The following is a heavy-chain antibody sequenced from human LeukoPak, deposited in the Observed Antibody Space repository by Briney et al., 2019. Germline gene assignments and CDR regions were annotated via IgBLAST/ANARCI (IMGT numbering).Heavy chain of an antibody. V-gene: IGHV4-38-2*01. CDR2: IYHSGST. J-gene: IGHJ4*02. CDR1: AYSIRGDYS. Sequence: SRSLTRAVSAYSIRGDYSWGGIRQKQGKGLEWIGSIYHSGSTYYNPSLKSRVTISVDTSKNQFSLKLSSVTAADTAVYYCARIRIVPEQSLFDYWGQGTLVTVSS. CDR3: ARIRIVPEQSLFDY. D-gene: IGHD2-2*01.